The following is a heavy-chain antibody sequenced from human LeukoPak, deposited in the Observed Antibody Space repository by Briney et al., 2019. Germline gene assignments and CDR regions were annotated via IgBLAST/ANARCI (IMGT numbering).Heavy chain of an antibody. CDR3: ARDFLTGYFDY. CDR1: GFTLSTYN. D-gene: IGHD3-9*01. V-gene: IGHV3-48*02. CDR2: ISSSGSTK. J-gene: IGHJ4*02. Sequence: GGSLRLSCAASGFTLSTYNMNWVRPAPGKGLEWVSYISSSGSTKYYADSVKGRFTISRDNVKNSLFLQMNSLSDEDTAVYYCARDFLTGYFDYWGQGTLVTVSS.